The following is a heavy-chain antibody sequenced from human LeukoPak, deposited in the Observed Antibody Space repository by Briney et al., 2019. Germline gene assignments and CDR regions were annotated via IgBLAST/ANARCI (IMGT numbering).Heavy chain of an antibody. CDR1: GYTLTDHY. CDR3: ARGAAVGQTRAY. D-gene: IGHD6-13*01. J-gene: IGHJ4*02. CDR2: INPSSGDA. Sequence: ASVKASCKASGYTLTDHYMHWVRQAPGQGLEWMGRINPSSGDANYAQRFQGRVFMTRDTSISTVYMELSSLRSDDTAVYYCARGAAVGQTRAYWGQGTLVTVSS. V-gene: IGHV1-2*06.